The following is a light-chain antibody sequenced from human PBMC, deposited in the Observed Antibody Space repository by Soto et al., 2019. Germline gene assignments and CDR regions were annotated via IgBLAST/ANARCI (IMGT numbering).Light chain of an antibody. V-gene: IGLV1-47*01. Sequence: QSVLTQPPSASGTPGQRVTISCSGSTSNVGINSVFWYQHLPGTAPKLLIYRSNQRASGVPDRFSGYKSGTSASLAISGLRSEDEADYYCAAWDDSLSSQVFGGGTKLTVL. J-gene: IGLJ2*01. CDR3: AAWDDSLSSQV. CDR2: RSN. CDR1: TSNVGINS.